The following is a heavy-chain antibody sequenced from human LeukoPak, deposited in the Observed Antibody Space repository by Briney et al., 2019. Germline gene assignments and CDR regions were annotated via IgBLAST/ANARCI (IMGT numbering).Heavy chain of an antibody. CDR1: EFTFSSYA. J-gene: IGHJ4*02. D-gene: IGHD2-2*01. Sequence: GGSLRLSSAASEFTFSSYAMSWVRQAPGKGLEWVSAISDSGGSTYYADSVKGRFTVSRDNSKNTMYLQMNSLRAEDTAVYYCAKDRRACSSSSCYYRFDYWGQGTLVTVSS. CDR3: AKDRRACSSSSCYYRFDY. V-gene: IGHV3-23*01. CDR2: ISDSGGST.